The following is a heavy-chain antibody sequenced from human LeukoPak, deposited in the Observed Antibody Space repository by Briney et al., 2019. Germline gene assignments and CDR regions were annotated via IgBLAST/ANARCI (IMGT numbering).Heavy chain of an antibody. CDR3: AKGRTTGLGMDYYMDV. CDR1: EFTFSSYG. V-gene: IGHV3-33*08. Sequence: GGSLRLSCATSEFTFSSYGMHWVRQAPGKGLEWVAVIWYGGSNKYYADSVKGRFTISRDNSKNTLYLQMNSLRAEDTAVYYCAKGRTTGLGMDYYMDVWGKGTTVTVSS. D-gene: IGHD1-7*01. J-gene: IGHJ6*03. CDR2: IWYGGSNK.